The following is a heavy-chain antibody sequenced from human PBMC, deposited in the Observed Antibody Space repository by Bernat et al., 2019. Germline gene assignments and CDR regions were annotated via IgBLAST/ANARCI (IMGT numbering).Heavy chain of an antibody. CDR3: ARVRATFTFDP. Sequence: QVQLVQSGSELRKPGASVKVSCKASGYTFTSYGMNWVRQAPGQGLEWMGWINTNTGNPTYAQGFAGRFVFSLDASVNTAYLQINSLKAEDTAVYYCARVRATFTFDPWGQGTLVTVSS. CDR2: INTNTGNP. D-gene: IGHD2/OR15-2a*01. CDR1: GYTFTSYG. J-gene: IGHJ5*02. V-gene: IGHV7-4-1*02.